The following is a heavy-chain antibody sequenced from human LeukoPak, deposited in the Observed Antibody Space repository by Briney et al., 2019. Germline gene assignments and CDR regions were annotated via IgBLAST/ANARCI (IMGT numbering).Heavy chain of an antibody. J-gene: IGHJ4*02. CDR2: IIPIFGTA. D-gene: IGHD1-26*01. CDR3: ASSFSGSYYDYYFDY. V-gene: IGHV1-69*01. CDR1: GGTFSSYA. Sequence: SVKVSCKASGGTFSSYAISWVRQAPGQGLEWMGGIIPIFGTANYAQKFQGRVTITADESTSTAYMEPSSLRSEDTAVYYCASSFSGSYYDYYFDYWGQGTLVTVSS.